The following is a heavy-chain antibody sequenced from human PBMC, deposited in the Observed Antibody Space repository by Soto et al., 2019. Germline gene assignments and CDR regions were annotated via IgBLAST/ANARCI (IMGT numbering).Heavy chain of an antibody. J-gene: IGHJ4*02. CDR3: GRGRSGQIVVFY. D-gene: IGHD5-12*01. CDR2: IGPESGAT. Sequence: ASVKVSCKASGYTFTGHYIHWVRQAPEQGPEWMGEIGPESGATRYAQKFQGRVTMTRDMSITTVYMELNNLSPDDTAVYYCGRGRSGQIVVFYWGQGNPVTVSS. CDR1: GYTFTGHY. V-gene: IGHV1-2*02.